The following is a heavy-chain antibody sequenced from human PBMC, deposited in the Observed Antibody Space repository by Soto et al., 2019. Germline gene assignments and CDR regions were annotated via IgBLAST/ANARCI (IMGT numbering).Heavy chain of an antibody. D-gene: IGHD3-22*01. CDR3: ARVRYYDSSGYYYFDY. CDR2: IIPIFGTA. Sequence: VQLLESGGGLVQPGGSLRLSCAASGFTFSSYAISWVRQAPGQGLEWMGGIIPIFGTANYAQKFQGRVTITADESTSTAYMELSSLRSEDTAVYYCARVRYYDSSGYYYFDYWGQGTLVTVSS. CDR1: GFTFSSYA. V-gene: IGHV1-69*01. J-gene: IGHJ4*02.